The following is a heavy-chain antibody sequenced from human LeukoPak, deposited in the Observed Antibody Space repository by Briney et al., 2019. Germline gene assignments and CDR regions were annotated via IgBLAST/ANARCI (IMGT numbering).Heavy chain of an antibody. V-gene: IGHV3-30*02. Sequence: PGGSLRLSCATSGFTFNNYSMHWVRQARGKGLEWVAFIRYNGNNQYYADSVKGRFTISRDNSKNTLYLQMNSLRAEDTAVYYCATTTVTAFWGQGTLATVSS. D-gene: IGHD4-17*01. CDR2: IRYNGNNQ. J-gene: IGHJ4*02. CDR1: GFTFNNYS. CDR3: ATTTVTAF.